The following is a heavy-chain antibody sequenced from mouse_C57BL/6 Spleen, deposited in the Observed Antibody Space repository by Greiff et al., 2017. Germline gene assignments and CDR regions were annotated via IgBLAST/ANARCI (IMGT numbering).Heavy chain of an antibody. CDR1: GYAFTNYL. CDR2: INPGSGGT. CDR3: TRGGDYDYYAMDY. D-gene: IGHD2-4*01. Sequence: QVQLQQSGAELVRPGTSVKVSCKASGYAFTNYLIEWVKQRPGQGLEWIGVINPGSGGTNDNEKFKGKATLTADKSSSPAYMQLSSLTSEDSAVYFCTRGGDYDYYAMDYWGQGTSVTVSS. V-gene: IGHV1-54*01. J-gene: IGHJ4*01.